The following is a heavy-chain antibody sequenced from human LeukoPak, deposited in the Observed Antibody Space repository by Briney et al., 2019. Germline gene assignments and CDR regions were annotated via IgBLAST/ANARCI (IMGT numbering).Heavy chain of an antibody. CDR3: ARDWSCSGGSCYSGDWFDP. J-gene: IGHJ5*02. Sequence: PSETLSLTCTVSGGSISSNSYYWSWIRQPAGKGLEWIGRIYTSGSTNYNPSLKSRVTISVDTSKNQFSLKLSSVTAADTAVYYCARDWSCSGGSCYSGDWFDPWGQGTLVTVSS. D-gene: IGHD2-15*01. V-gene: IGHV4-61*02. CDR2: IYTSGST. CDR1: GGSISSNSYY.